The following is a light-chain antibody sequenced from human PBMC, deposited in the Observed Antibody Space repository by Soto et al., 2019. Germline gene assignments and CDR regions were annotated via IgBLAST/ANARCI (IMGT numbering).Light chain of an antibody. CDR2: GAS. CDR3: QQYGSSPIT. Sequence: ETVLTQSPGTLSLSPGERATLSFRASQSVSSTYLAWYQQKPGQAPRLLIYGASSRATGIPDRFSGSGSGTDFTLTISRLEPEDFAVYYCQQYGSSPITFGQGTKVDIK. V-gene: IGKV3-20*01. CDR1: QSVSSTY. J-gene: IGKJ1*01.